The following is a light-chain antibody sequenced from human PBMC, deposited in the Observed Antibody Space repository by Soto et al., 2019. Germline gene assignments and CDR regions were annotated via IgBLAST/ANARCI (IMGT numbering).Light chain of an antibody. CDR2: DVT. V-gene: IGLV2-11*01. J-gene: IGLJ2*01. Sequence: QSALTQPRSVSGSPGQSVAISCTGTSGDIGGYNYVSWYQHHPGQAPKLLIYDVTERTSGVPGRYSGSKSGNTASLTISGLQSEDEADYYCCSQTGSYTFIFGGGTKVTVL. CDR3: CSQTGSYTFI. CDR1: SGDIGGYNY.